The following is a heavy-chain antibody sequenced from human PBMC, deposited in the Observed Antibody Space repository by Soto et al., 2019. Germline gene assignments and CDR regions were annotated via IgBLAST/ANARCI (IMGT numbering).Heavy chain of an antibody. CDR3: ARSYGDYDYGMDV. Sequence: EVQLVESGGGLVQPGGSLRLSCAASGFTFSSYEMNWVRQAPGQGLEWVSYISSSGSTIYYADSVKGRFTISRDKAKNSLYQQMNSLRAEDTAGDYWARSYGDYDYGMDVWGQGTTVTVSS. D-gene: IGHD4-17*01. CDR1: GFTFSSYE. CDR2: ISSSGSTI. V-gene: IGHV3-48*03. J-gene: IGHJ6*02.